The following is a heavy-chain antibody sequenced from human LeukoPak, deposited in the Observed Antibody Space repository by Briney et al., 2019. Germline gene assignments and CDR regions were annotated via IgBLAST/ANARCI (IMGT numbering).Heavy chain of an antibody. CDR2: IYYNVGT. D-gene: IGHD2-21*02. J-gene: IGHJ2*01. V-gene: IGHV4-59*01. CDR3: ARRSVTEGWYFDL. Sequence: SETLSLTCTVSGGSMSSFYWTWIRQSPEKGLEWIGYIYYNVGTDSNPSLRSRVTISIDASKNQFSLKLSSVTAADTAVYYCARRSVTEGWYFDLWGRGTLVTVSS. CDR1: GGSMSSFY.